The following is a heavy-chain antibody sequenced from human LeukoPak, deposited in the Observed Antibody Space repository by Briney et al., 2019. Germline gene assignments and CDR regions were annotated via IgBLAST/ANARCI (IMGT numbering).Heavy chain of an antibody. Sequence: ASVKVSCKASGYTFTSYGISWVRQAPGQGLEWMGWISAYNGNTNYAQKLQGRVTMTTDTSTSTAYMELRSLRSDDTAVYYCARYLCFHCGGGPENSNFDYWGQGTLVIVSS. CDR3: ARYLCFHCGGGPENSNFDY. J-gene: IGHJ4*02. CDR1: GYTFTSYG. CDR2: ISAYNGNT. V-gene: IGHV1-18*01. D-gene: IGHD2-21*01.